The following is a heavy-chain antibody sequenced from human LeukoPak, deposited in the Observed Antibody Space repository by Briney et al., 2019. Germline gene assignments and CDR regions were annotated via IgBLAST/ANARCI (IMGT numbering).Heavy chain of an antibody. J-gene: IGHJ6*03. D-gene: IGHD3-3*01. Sequence: PGGSLSLSRAASVFTFSNYGMHWVRQAPSKGLEGVAFIRSDWTNKLYADTVKGRFTISRDNSQNTVSLQVNNLRTEDTALYHCAKTSLSDASGHYYYMDVSGKGTTVTVSS. V-gene: IGHV3-30*02. CDR3: AKTSLSDASGHYYYMDV. CDR1: VFTFSNYG. CDR2: IRSDWTNK.